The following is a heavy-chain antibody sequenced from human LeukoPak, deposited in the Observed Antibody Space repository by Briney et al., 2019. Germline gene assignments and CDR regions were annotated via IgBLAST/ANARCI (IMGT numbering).Heavy chain of an antibody. CDR3: ASLSSWYTGLDY. V-gene: IGHV4-30-4*01. CDR1: GGSISSGDYY. Sequence: PSQTLSLTCTVSGGSISSGDYYWSWIRQAPGKGLEWIGYIYYSGSTYYNPSLKSRVTISVDTSKNQFSLKLSSVTAADTAVYYCASLSSWYTGLDYWGQGTLVTVSS. J-gene: IGHJ4*02. CDR2: IYYSGST. D-gene: IGHD6-13*01.